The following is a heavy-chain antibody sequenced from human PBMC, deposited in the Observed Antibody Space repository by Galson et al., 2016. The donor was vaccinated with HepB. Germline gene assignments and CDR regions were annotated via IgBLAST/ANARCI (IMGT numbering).Heavy chain of an antibody. V-gene: IGHV3-23*01. D-gene: IGHD3-16*01. CDR2: ISGSGGST. CDR3: ATWGFTLGVDH. J-gene: IGHJ4*02. Sequence: SLRLSCAASGFTLHTYAMSWVRQAPGKGLEWVSGISGSGGSTHYADSVKGRFTISRDNSEHTLYLQMNSLRTEDTAMYYCATWGFTLGVDHWGQGILVTVSS. CDR1: GFTLHTYA.